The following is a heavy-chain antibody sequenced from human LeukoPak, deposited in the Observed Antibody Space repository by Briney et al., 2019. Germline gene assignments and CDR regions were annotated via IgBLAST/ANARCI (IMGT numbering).Heavy chain of an antibody. Sequence: GASVKVSCKASGGTFSTYAISWVRQAPGQGLEWMGGITPILGTANYAQKFQGRVTINADQSTSTAYMELSSLRSEDTAVYYCAKENTKMPFRPGEATLTKGYFDYWGQGTLVTVSS. CDR1: GGTFSTYA. J-gene: IGHJ4*02. D-gene: IGHD4-17*01. CDR2: ITPILGTA. V-gene: IGHV1-69*10. CDR3: AKENTKMPFRPGEATLTKGYFDY.